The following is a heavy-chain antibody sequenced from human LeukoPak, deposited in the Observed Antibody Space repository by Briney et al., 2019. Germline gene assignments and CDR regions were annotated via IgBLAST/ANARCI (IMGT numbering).Heavy chain of an antibody. V-gene: IGHV4-34*01. Sequence: GSLRLSCAASGFTFSSYWMHWVRQAPGKGLEWIGEINHSGSTNYNPSLKSRVTISVDTSKNQFSLKLSSVTAADTAVYYCARLISWGITMVRGVVDYWGQGTLVTVSS. CDR1: GFTFSSYW. J-gene: IGHJ4*02. CDR2: INHSGST. D-gene: IGHD3-10*01. CDR3: ARLISWGITMVRGVVDY.